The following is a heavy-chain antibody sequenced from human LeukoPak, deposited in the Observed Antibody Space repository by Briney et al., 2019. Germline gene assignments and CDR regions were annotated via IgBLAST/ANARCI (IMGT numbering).Heavy chain of an antibody. J-gene: IGHJ4*02. V-gene: IGHV4-30-4*07. Sequence: PSQTLSLTCAVSGGSISSGGYSWSWIRQPPGKGLEWIGYIYYSRSTYYNPSLKSRVTISVDTSKNQFSLKLSSVTAADTAVYYCARAPRYDSSGYYSENWGQGTLVTVSS. CDR1: GGSISSGGYS. CDR2: IYYSRST. D-gene: IGHD3-22*01. CDR3: ARAPRYDSSGYYSEN.